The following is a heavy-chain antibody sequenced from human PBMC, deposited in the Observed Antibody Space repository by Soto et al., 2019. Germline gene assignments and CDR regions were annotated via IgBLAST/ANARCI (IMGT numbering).Heavy chain of an antibody. Sequence: QVQLVESGGGLVKPGGSLRLSCAASGFTFSDHFMSWIRQAPGQGLEWVSYVSRSGSSIYYPDSVKGRFTSSRDNAKNSLYLQMNSLRAEDTAVYYCARVPKGVVVAANDYWGQGSLVTVSS. J-gene: IGHJ4*02. CDR3: ARVPKGVVVAANDY. V-gene: IGHV3-11*01. CDR2: VSRSGSSI. D-gene: IGHD2-15*01. CDR1: GFTFSDHF.